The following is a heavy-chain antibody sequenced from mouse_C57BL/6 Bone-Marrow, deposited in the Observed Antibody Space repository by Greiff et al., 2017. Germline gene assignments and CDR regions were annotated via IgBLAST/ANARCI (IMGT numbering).Heavy chain of an antibody. Sequence: QVQLQQPGAELVKPGASVKLSCKASGYTFTSYWMQWVKQRPGQGLEWIGEIDPSDSYTNYNQKFKGKATLTVDTSSSTAYMQLSSLTSEDSAVYYCARGTFSNYWYFDVWGTGTTVTVSS. CDR3: ARGTFSNYWYFDV. V-gene: IGHV1-50*01. CDR1: GYTFTSYW. D-gene: IGHD2-5*01. J-gene: IGHJ1*03. CDR2: IDPSDSYT.